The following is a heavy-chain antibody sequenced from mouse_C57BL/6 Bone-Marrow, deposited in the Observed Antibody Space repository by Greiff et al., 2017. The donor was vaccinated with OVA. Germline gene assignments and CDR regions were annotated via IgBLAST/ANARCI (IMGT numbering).Heavy chain of an antibody. CDR1: GYTFTSYW. V-gene: IGHV1-52*01. J-gene: IGHJ3*01. CDR2: IDPSDSET. Sequence: QVQLQQPGAELVRPGSSVKLSCKASGYTFTSYWMHWVKQRPIQGLEWIGNIDPSDSETYYNQKFKDKATLTVDKSSSTAYMQLSSLTSEDSAVYYGARLAYWGQGTLVTVSA. CDR3: ARLAY.